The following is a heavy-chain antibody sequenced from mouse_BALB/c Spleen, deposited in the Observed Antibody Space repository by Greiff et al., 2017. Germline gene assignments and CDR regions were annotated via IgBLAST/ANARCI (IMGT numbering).Heavy chain of an antibody. V-gene: IGHV5-9-4*01. CDR1: GFTFSSYA. Sequence: EVKLVESGGGLVKPGGSLKLSCAASGFTFSSYAMSWVRQSPEKRLEWVAEISSGGSYTYYPDTVTGRFTISRDNAKNTLYLEMSSLRSEDTAMYYCARVGLRRGYFDVWGAGTTVTVS. CDR3: ARVGLRRGYFDV. D-gene: IGHD2-4*01. J-gene: IGHJ1*01. CDR2: ISSGGSYT.